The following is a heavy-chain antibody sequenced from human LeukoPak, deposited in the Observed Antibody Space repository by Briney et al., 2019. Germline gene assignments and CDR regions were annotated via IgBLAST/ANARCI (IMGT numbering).Heavy chain of an antibody. J-gene: IGHJ6*02. CDR2: LYYSGKT. V-gene: IGHV4-39*07. CDR1: GGSISSSSFY. Sequence: SETLSLTCSVSGGSISSSSFYWGWIRQSPGKGLEWIGSLYYSGKTYYNPSLKSRVTISLDMSKNQFSLKLSSVTAADTAVYYCARAYYGSGSPLYGMDVWGQGTTVTVSS. D-gene: IGHD3-10*01. CDR3: ARAYYGSGSPLYGMDV.